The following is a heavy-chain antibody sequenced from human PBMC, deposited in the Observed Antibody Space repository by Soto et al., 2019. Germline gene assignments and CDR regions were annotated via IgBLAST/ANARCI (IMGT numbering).Heavy chain of an antibody. J-gene: IGHJ4*01. Sequence: SETMSLTCTVSGDSIKSYYWSWIRQPPGKGLEWIGYIYYSGSTNYNPSLKSRVTISADTSRSQFSLKLTSVTAADTAVYYCARGRGFCSSTSCRGYFDYWGQGTLVTVSP. CDR2: IYYSGST. V-gene: IGHV4-59*01. D-gene: IGHD2-2*01. CDR1: GDSIKSYY. CDR3: ARGRGFCSSTSCRGYFDY.